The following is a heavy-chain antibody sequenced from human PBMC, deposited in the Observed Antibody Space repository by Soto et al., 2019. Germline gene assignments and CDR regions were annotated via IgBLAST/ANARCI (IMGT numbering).Heavy chain of an antibody. V-gene: IGHV1-3*04. J-gene: IGHJ4*02. CDR2: INIGSGNT. CDR3: ARDPDYYDSSATTCFDY. CDR1: GYAFSSYA. D-gene: IGHD3-22*01. Sequence: ASVKVSCKASGYAFSSYAMHWVRQAPGQRLEWMGWINIGSGNTEYSQNFQDRITITRDTSASTVYMELSSLRSDDTAVYYCARDPDYYDSSATTCFDYWGQGTLVTVPQ.